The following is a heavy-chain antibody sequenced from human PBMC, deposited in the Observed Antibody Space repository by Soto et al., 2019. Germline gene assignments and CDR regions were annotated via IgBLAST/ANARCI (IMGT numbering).Heavy chain of an antibody. V-gene: IGHV4-30-2*01. J-gene: IGHJ4*02. CDR3: ARARIRDVDNVDH. CDR2: IYHSGST. CDR1: GGSITSGCYS. D-gene: IGHD2-15*01. Sequence: PSETLSLTCAVSGGSITSGCYSWCWIRQPPGKGLECIGFIYHSGSTYYHPFLKRLVTISVDSSKNQSSHQTSSMTAASTAVYYCARARIRDVDNVDHCGQGTLVTVSS.